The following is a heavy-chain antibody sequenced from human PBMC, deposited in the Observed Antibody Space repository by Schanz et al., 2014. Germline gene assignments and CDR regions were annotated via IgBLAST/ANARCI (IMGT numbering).Heavy chain of an antibody. CDR2: IYYSGST. V-gene: IGHV4-30-4*07. J-gene: IGHJ4*02. Sequence: QVQLQESGPGLVKPSQTLSLTCAVSGSSISSGAYSWNWIRQPPGKGLEWIGYIYYSGSTYYTPSLKSRLSISVDTSKNQFSLRLSSVTAADTAVYYCARGYSAMGNGLEFFASWGQGTLVTVSS. CDR3: ARGYSAMGNGLEFFAS. CDR1: GSSISSGAYS. D-gene: IGHD5-18*01.